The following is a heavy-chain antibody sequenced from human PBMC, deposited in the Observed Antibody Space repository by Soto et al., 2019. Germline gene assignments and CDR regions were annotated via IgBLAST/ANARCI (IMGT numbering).Heavy chain of an antibody. CDR2: ISQTGDTT. Sequence: YAMHWVRQAPTMGLQYVSAISQTGDTTYYADSVKGRFTISRDNAKNSLYLQMNSLRAEDTAVYYCAGGYYDYIWGSYRYTGSFDYWGQGTLVTVSS. CDR1: YA. V-gene: IGHV3-64*04. J-gene: IGHJ4*02. D-gene: IGHD3-16*02. CDR3: AGGYYDYIWGSYRYTGSFDY.